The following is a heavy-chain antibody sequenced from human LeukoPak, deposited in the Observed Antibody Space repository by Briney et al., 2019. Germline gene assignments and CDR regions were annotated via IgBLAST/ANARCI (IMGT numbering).Heavy chain of an antibody. Sequence: ASVKVSCKTSGYTFTNYGFSWVRQAPGQGLEWMGWISAYNGYTDYAQKFQFRVTMTTDTSTSTAYMELRSLRSDDTAVYYCARDKAVTTEVPQHCQHWGQGTLVTVSS. D-gene: IGHD4-23*01. J-gene: IGHJ1*01. V-gene: IGHV1-18*01. CDR3: ARDKAVTTEVPQHCQH. CDR1: GYTFTNYG. CDR2: ISAYNGYT.